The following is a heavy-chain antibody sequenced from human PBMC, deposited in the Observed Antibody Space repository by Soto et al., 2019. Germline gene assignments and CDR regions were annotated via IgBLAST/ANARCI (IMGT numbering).Heavy chain of an antibody. J-gene: IGHJ6*03. CDR1: GGSISSYY. CDR2: IYYSGST. V-gene: IGHV4-59*08. D-gene: IGHD3-3*01. CDR3: ARLRYYDFCCCYYKSYYYYMDV. Sequence: SETLSLTCTVSGGSISSYYWSWIRQPPGKGLEWIGYIYYSGSTNYNPSLKSRVTISVDTSKNQFSLKLSSVTAADTAVYYCARLRYYDFCCCYYKSYYYYMDVCGKVSTVPVSS.